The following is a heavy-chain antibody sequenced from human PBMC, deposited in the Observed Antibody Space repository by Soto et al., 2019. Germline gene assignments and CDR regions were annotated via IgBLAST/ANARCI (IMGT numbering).Heavy chain of an antibody. D-gene: IGHD1-26*01. CDR3: ARSSGGNFGIIIEGTNWFAP. CDR2: INPHGGST. J-gene: IGHJ5*02. Sequence: AASVKVSCKAPRDTFTSYYINWVRQASGQGLEWMGVINPHGGSTAYAQKFKGRVTLTRDTSASTVYMEVSSLTSEDTAMYYCARSSGGNFGIIIEGTNWFAPWGQGTLVTVSS. V-gene: IGHV1-46*01. CDR1: RDTFTSYY.